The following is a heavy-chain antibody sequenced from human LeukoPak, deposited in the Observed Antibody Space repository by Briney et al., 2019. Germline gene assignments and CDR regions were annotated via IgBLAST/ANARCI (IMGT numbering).Heavy chain of an antibody. J-gene: IGHJ4*02. Sequence: ASVKVSCTASGYTFTSYHLNWVRQATGQGLEWVGWMNPNNSDIGYAQKFQGRVTMTRNTSIGTAYMELSSLRSEDTAIYYCVRVPPGTTIYAYWGQGTLVTVSS. D-gene: IGHD1-14*01. CDR2: MNPNNSDI. V-gene: IGHV1-8*01. CDR3: VRVPPGTTIYAY. CDR1: GYTFTSYH.